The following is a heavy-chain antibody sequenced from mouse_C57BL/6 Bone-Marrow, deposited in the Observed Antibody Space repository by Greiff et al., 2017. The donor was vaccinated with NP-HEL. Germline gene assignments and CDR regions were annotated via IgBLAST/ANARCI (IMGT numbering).Heavy chain of an antibody. D-gene: IGHD2-5*01. Sequence: EVHLVESGAELVRPGASVKLSCTASGFNIKDDYMHWVKQRPEQGLEWIGWIDPENGDTEYASKFQGKATITADTSSNTAYLQLSSLTSEDTAVYYCTTDSNYSDYWGQGTTLTVSS. CDR1: GFNIKDDY. CDR2: IDPENGDT. V-gene: IGHV14-4*01. J-gene: IGHJ2*01. CDR3: TTDSNYSDY.